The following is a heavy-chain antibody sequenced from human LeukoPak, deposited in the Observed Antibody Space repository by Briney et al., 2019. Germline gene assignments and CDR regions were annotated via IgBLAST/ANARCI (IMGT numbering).Heavy chain of an antibody. Sequence: SETLSLTCTVSGGSISSYYWSWIRRPPGKGLEWIGYIYYSGSTNYNPSLKSRVTISVDTSKNQFSLKLSSVTAADTAVYYCARGRVGSSWVNFDYWGQGTLVTVSS. CDR2: IYYSGST. D-gene: IGHD6-13*01. CDR3: ARGRVGSSWVNFDY. J-gene: IGHJ4*02. CDR1: GGSISSYY. V-gene: IGHV4-59*01.